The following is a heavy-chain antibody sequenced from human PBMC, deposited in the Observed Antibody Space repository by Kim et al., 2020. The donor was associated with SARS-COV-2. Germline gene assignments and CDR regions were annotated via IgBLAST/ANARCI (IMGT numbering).Heavy chain of an antibody. CDR3: ARTHYGDYV. CDR1: GFNFSTYW. Sequence: GGSLRLSCAASGFNFSTYWMTWVRQAPGKGLEWVANINQGGTEKYYVDSVKGRFTISRDNAKNSLFLDVNSLRVEDTAVYYCARTHYGDYVWGQGTLVTVSS. CDR2: INQGGTEK. V-gene: IGHV3-7*01. D-gene: IGHD4-17*01. J-gene: IGHJ4*02.